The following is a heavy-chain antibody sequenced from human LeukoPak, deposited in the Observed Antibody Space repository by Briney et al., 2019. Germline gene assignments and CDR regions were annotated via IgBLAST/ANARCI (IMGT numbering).Heavy chain of an antibody. J-gene: IGHJ6*02. CDR2: ISWNSGSI. D-gene: IGHD3-10*01. CDR1: GFTFDDYA. V-gene: IGHV3-9*01. Sequence: GGSLRLSCAASGFTFDDYAMHWVRQAPGKGLEGGSGISWNSGSIGYADSVKRPFTISRHNANNSLYLQMNSLRAEDTALYYCAKDAHYGSGSNYYGMDVWGQGTTVTVSS. CDR3: AKDAHYGSGSNYYGMDV.